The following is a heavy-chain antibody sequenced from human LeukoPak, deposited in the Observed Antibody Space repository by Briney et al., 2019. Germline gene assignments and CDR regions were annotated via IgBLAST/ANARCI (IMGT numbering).Heavy chain of an antibody. V-gene: IGHV1-69*05. Sequence: GASVKVSCKASGGTFSSYAISWVRQAPGQGLEWMGGIIPIFGTANYAQKFQGRVTMTTDTRTSTAYMELRSLRSDDTAVYYCARDCSPLMIRGVLDVWGQGTTVTVSS. J-gene: IGHJ6*02. CDR2: IIPIFGTA. D-gene: IGHD3-10*01. CDR3: ARDCSPLMIRGVLDV. CDR1: GGTFSSYA.